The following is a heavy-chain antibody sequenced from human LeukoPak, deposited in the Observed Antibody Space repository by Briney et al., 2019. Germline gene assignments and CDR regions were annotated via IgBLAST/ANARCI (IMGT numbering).Heavy chain of an antibody. D-gene: IGHD4-17*01. V-gene: IGHV6-1*01. J-gene: IGHJ3*02. CDR2: IYYRTKWYN. CDR3: ARDSTMTAISHDAFDI. Sequence: SQTLSLTCAISGDSVSSTTAAWNWIRQSPSRGLEWLGRIYYRTKWYNQYGVSVKGRITIDPDTSRNQFSLQLDSVTPEDTAVYYCARDSTMTAISHDAFDIWGQGTVVTVSS. CDR1: GDSVSSTTAA.